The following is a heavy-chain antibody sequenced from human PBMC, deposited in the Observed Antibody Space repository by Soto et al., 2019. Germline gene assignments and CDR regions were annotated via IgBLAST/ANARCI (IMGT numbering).Heavy chain of an antibody. V-gene: IGHV3-30*03. CDR2: VSHDGSLY. D-gene: IGHD3-3*01. J-gene: IGHJ4*02. CDR3: ATMERLFDY. Sequence: GGSLRLSCAASGFTFSSCAMHWVRQVPGKGLEWLAVVSHDGSLYPYADSVKGRFTISRDNSKNRLYLQMNSLRAEDTAVYYCATMERLFDYWGQGTLVTVSS. CDR1: GFTFSSCA.